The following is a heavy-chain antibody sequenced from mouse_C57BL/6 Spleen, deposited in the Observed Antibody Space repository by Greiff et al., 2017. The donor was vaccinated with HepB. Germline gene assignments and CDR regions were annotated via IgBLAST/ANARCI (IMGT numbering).Heavy chain of an antibody. V-gene: IGHV1-18*01. CDR3: ARHLLWPPYYAMDY. CDR1: GYTFTDYN. D-gene: IGHD2-1*01. J-gene: IGHJ4*01. Sequence: EVQLQQSGPELVKPGASVKIPCKASGYTFTDYNMDWVKQSHGKSLEWIGDINPNNGGTIYNQKFKGKATLTVDKSSSTAYMELRSLTSEDTAVYYCARHLLWPPYYAMDYWGQGTSVTVSS. CDR2: INPNNGGT.